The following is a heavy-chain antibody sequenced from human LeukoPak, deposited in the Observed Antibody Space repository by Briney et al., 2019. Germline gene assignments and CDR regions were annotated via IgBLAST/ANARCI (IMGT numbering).Heavy chain of an antibody. V-gene: IGHV3-23*01. D-gene: IGHD3-10*01. CDR3: VTMVRGVLNFDY. Sequence: GGSLRLSCAASVFTFSSYAMSLVRQAPGKGLEWVSAISGSGGSTYYADSVKGRFTISRDNSKNTLYLQMNSLRAEDTAVYYCVTMVRGVLNFDYWGQGTLVTVSS. CDR2: ISGSGGST. CDR1: VFTFSSYA. J-gene: IGHJ4*02.